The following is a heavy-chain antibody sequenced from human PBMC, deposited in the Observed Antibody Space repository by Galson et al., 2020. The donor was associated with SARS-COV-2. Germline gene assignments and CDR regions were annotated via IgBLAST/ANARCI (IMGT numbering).Heavy chain of an antibody. CDR2: ISAYNDNT. CDR1: GYTFTSYG. J-gene: IGHJ4*02. V-gene: IGHV1-18*01. CDR3: ARTDTIEYYYGSGTEPLVDY. Sequence: ASVKVSCKASGYTFTSYGISWVRQAPGQRLEWMGWISAYNDNTKYAQNLQGRVTMTTDPSTATAYMELRSLRSDDTAVFYCARTDTIEYYYGSGTEPLVDYWGQGTLVTVSS. D-gene: IGHD3-10*01.